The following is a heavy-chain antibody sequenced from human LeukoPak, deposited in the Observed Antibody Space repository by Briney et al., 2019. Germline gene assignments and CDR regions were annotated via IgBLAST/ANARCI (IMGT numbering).Heavy chain of an antibody. V-gene: IGHV4-38-2*02. CDR1: GYSISSGYY. CDR2: IYHSGST. J-gene: IGHJ4*02. Sequence: SETLSLTCTVSGYSISSGYYWGWIRQPPGKGLEWIGSIYHSGSTYYNPSLKSRVTISVDTSKNQFSLKLSSVTAADTAVYYCARDHWDGDYLFDYWGQGTLVAVSS. D-gene: IGHD4-17*01. CDR3: ARDHWDGDYLFDY.